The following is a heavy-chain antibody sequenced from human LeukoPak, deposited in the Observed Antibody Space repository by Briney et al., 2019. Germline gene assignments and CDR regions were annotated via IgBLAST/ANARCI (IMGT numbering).Heavy chain of an antibody. V-gene: IGHV1-18*04. CDR1: GYTFTSYG. CDR2: ISAYNGNT. CDR3: ARDIVVVVAATGGGDY. D-gene: IGHD2-15*01. J-gene: IGHJ4*02. Sequence: GASVKVSCKASGYTFTSYGISWVRQAPGQGLEWMGWISAYNGNTNYAQKLQGRVTMTTDTSTSTAYMELRSLRSDDTAVYYCARDIVVVVAATGGGDYWGQGTLVTVSS.